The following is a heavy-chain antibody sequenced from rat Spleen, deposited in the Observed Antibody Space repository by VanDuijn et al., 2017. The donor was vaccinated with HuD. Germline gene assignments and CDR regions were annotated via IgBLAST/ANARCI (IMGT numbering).Heavy chain of an antibody. Sequence: EVQLVESDGGLVQPGRSLKLSCAASGFTFSDYYMAWVRQAPAKGLEWVATISSDGRRNYYRDSVKGRFTISRDNAKSSLYLQMDSLRSEDTATYYCATGGGDYWGQGVMVTVSS. J-gene: IGHJ2*01. CDR2: ISSDGRRN. CDR3: ATGGGDY. V-gene: IGHV5-29*01. CDR1: GFTFSDYY. D-gene: IGHD1-11*01.